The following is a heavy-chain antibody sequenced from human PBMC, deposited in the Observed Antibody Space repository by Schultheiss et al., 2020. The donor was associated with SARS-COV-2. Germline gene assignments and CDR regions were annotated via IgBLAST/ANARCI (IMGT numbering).Heavy chain of an antibody. Sequence: ASVKVSCKASGYTFTGYYMHWVRQAPGQGLEWMGWINPNSGGTNYAQKFQGRVTMTRDTSISTAYMELSRLRYDDTAVYYCARVGPPIAAAIDYWGQGTLVTVSS. V-gene: IGHV1-2*02. CDR1: GYTFTGYY. J-gene: IGHJ4*02. CDR3: ARVGPPIAAAIDY. D-gene: IGHD6-13*01. CDR2: INPNSGGT.